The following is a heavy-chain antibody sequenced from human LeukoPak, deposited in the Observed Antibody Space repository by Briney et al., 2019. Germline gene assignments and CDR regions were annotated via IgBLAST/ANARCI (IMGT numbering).Heavy chain of an antibody. V-gene: IGHV4-31*03. Sequence: SETLSLTCTVSGGSISSGGYYWSWIRQHPGKGLEWIGYIYYSGSTYYNPSLKSRVTISVDTSKNQFSLKLSSVTAADTAVYYCARGAMIGSSAENFDYWGQGTLVTVSS. J-gene: IGHJ4*02. D-gene: IGHD3-22*01. CDR2: IYYSGST. CDR3: ARGAMIGSSAENFDY. CDR1: GGSISSGGYY.